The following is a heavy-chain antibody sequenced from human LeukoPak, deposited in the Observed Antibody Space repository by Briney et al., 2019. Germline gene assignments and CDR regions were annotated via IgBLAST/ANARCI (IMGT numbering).Heavy chain of an antibody. V-gene: IGHV4-59*08. Sequence: SETLSPTCTVSGGAISSYYWSWIRQPPGKGLEWIGYIYYSGSTNYNPSLKSRVTISVDTSKHQFSLKLSSVTAADTDVYYCARLDTGASPHYYDSSGLFDYWGQGTLVTVSS. J-gene: IGHJ4*02. D-gene: IGHD3-22*01. CDR2: IYYSGST. CDR3: ARLDTGASPHYYDSSGLFDY. CDR1: GGAISSYY.